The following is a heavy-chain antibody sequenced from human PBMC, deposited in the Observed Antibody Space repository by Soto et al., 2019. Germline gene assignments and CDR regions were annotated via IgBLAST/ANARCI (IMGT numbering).Heavy chain of an antibody. CDR3: ARASMTTIAMDV. CDR1: GGSMSSYY. Sequence: PSETLSLTCTVSGGSMSSYYWSWIRKPPGKGLKWIGYIYYSGSTNYNPSLKSRVTISVDTSKNQFSLKLTSVTAADTAVYYCARASMTTIAMDVWGRGTTVTVSS. J-gene: IGHJ6*02. V-gene: IGHV4-59*01. D-gene: IGHD4-17*01. CDR2: IYYSGST.